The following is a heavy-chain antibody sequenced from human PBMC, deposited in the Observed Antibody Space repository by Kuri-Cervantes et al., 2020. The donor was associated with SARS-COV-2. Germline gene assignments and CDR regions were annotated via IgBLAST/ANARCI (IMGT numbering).Heavy chain of an antibody. D-gene: IGHD2-2*02. J-gene: IGHJ3*02. Sequence: GSLRLSCAVSADSISSGYYWGWIRQPPGKGLEWIGSIYHSGSTYYNPSLKSRVTISVDTSKNQFSLKLSSVTAADTAVYYCARLPPYCSSTSCYTGTFDAFDIWGQATMVTVSS. CDR2: IYHSGST. CDR3: ARLPPYCSSTSCYTGTFDAFDI. V-gene: IGHV4-38-2*01. CDR1: ADSISSGYY.